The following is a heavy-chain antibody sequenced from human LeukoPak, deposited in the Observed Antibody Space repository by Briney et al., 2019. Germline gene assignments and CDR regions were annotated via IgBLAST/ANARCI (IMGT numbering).Heavy chain of an antibody. CDR1: GGSMSNYY. CDR3: ARVATGYSYGDD. Sequence: PSETLSLTCTVSGGSMSNYYWSWIRQPAGKGLEWVGHIYTSGTTSYNPSLKSRVTMSVDTSNNQFSLKVTSVTAADTAVYYCARVATGYSYGDDWGQGTLVTVSS. CDR2: IYTSGTT. V-gene: IGHV4-4*07. J-gene: IGHJ4*02. D-gene: IGHD5-18*01.